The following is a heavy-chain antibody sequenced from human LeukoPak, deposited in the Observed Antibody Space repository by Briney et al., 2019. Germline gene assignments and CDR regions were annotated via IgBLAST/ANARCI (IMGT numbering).Heavy chain of an antibody. CDR3: ARGYCSGGSCYYPPFDY. CDR2: IIPILGIA. CDR1: GGTFSSYA. Sequence: GASVKVSCKASGGTFSSYAISWVRQAPGQGLEWMGRIIPILGIANYAQKFQGRVTITADKSTSTAYMELSSLRSDDTAVYYCARGYCSGGSCYYPPFDYWGQGTLVTVSS. V-gene: IGHV1-69*04. J-gene: IGHJ4*02. D-gene: IGHD2-15*01.